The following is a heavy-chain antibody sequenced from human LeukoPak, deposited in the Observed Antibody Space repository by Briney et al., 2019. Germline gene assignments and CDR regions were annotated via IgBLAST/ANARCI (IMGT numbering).Heavy chain of an antibody. CDR1: GGSISSYS. V-gene: IGHV3-21*01. Sequence: PSETLSLXCTVSGGSISSYSMNWVRQAPGKGLEWVSSISSSSSYIYYADSVKGRFAISRDNAKNSLYLQMNSLRAEDTAVYYCARADPYYDRSWGQGTLVTVSS. CDR2: ISSSSSYI. CDR3: ARADPYYDRS. D-gene: IGHD3-22*01. J-gene: IGHJ5*02.